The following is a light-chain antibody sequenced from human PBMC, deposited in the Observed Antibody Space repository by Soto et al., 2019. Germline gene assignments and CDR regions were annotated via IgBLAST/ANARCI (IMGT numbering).Light chain of an antibody. Sequence: QTVVTQPPSVSGAPGQRVTISCTGSRFNLGAGFDVNWYQHVPGAAPKVVIHNNDNRPSGVPDRFSGSRSGASASLAITGLQTEDEAVYYCQSHDSSLSGAVFGGGTKLTVL. CDR3: QSHDSSLSGAV. V-gene: IGLV1-40*03. CDR2: NND. CDR1: RFNLGAGFD. J-gene: IGLJ3*02.